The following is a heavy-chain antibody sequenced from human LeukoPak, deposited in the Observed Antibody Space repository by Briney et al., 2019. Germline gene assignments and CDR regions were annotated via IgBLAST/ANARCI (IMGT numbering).Heavy chain of an antibody. CDR3: AKGVSGYGSGRPFDY. CDR2: ISDSGTST. D-gene: IGHD3-10*01. V-gene: IGHV3-23*01. CDR1: GFTFSSYA. J-gene: IGHJ4*02. Sequence: PGGSLGLSCAASGFTFSSYAMIWVRQAPGKGLEWVSLISDSGTSTYYPDSVKGRFTISRDNSKNTVYLQMNSLRAEDTAVYYCAKGVSGYGSGRPFDYWGQGTLVTVSS.